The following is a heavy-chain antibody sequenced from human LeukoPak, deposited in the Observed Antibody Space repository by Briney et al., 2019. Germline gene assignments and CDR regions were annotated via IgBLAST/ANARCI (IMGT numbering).Heavy chain of an antibody. CDR2: IYTSGST. J-gene: IGHJ5*02. V-gene: IGHV4-4*09. D-gene: IGHD2-21*01. Sequence: SETLSLTCTVSGGSISSYYWSWIRQPPGKGLEWIGYIYTSGSTNYNPSLKSRVTISVDTSKNQFSLKLSSVTAADTAVYYCARSIPWLDPWGQGTLVTVSS. CDR3: ARSIPWLDP. CDR1: GGSISSYY.